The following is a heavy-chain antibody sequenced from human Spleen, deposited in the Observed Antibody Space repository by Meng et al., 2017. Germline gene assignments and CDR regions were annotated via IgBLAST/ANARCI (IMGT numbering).Heavy chain of an antibody. V-gene: IGHV1-2*06. CDR3: ARDEDISAAGYLLGDF. Sequence: VPVGAEVKTPWASVKVSCKASGYTFAAYSIQWVRQAPGQGREWMGRIDPKSANTHYAQKFQGRVTMTRDTSISTAYMELSGLRSDDTAVYYCARDEDISAAGYLLGDFWGQGTLVTVSS. J-gene: IGHJ4*02. D-gene: IGHD6-13*01. CDR2: IDPKSANT. CDR1: GYTFAAYS.